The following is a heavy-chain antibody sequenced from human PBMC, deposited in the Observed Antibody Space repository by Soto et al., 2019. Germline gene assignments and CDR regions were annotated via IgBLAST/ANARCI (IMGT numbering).Heavy chain of an antibody. D-gene: IGHD1-26*01. CDR1: GYSISSSNW. CDR2: IYYSGTT. V-gene: IGHV4-28*01. J-gene: IGHJ4*02. Sequence: SETLSLTCAVSGYSISSSNWWGWIRQPPGKGLEWIGYIYYSGTTYYNPSLKSRVTMSVDTSKNQFSLKLTSVTAVDTAVYYCARREIQGPIDYWGLGILVTVSS. CDR3: ARREIQGPIDY.